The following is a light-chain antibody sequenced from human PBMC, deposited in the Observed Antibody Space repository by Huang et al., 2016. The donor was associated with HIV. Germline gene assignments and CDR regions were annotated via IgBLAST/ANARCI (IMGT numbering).Light chain of an antibody. CDR3: HQYHDWPRT. J-gene: IGKJ1*01. CDR1: QSVNSD. V-gene: IGKV3-15*01. CDR2: GAS. Sequence: EIVLTQSPASLPVSPGERSTLSCRARQSVNSDLAWYQKNPGHAPRLLMYGASTRATGVPPRFSGSGSGTNFTLTISSLQSEDFAFYYCHQYHDWPRTFGQGTKVEVK.